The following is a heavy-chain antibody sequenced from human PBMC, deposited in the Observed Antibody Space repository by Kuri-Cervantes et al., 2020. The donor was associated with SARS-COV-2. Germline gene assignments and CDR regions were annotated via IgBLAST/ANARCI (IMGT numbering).Heavy chain of an antibody. CDR2: INPNSGGT. J-gene: IGHJ3*02. V-gene: IGHV1-2*02. D-gene: IGHD3-3*01. Sequence: ASVKDSCKVSAYTLTELSMHWVRQAPGQGLEWMGWINPNSGGTNYAQKFQGGVTMTRDTSISTAYMELSRLRSDDTAVYYCARDRRYDFWSGYSANDAFDIWGQGTMVTVSS. CDR3: ARDRRYDFWSGYSANDAFDI. CDR1: AYTLTELS.